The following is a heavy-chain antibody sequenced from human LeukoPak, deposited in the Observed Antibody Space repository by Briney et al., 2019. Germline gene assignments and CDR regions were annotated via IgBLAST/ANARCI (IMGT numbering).Heavy chain of an antibody. Sequence: KPSETLSLTCIVSGGSISSSNYFWGWIRQPPGKGLEWIVNIYYSGSTYSNPSLKSRVTLSVDTSKNQFSLKLTSVTAADTAVYYCARRGCISTTCYTAAEFYFDYWGQGTLVTVSS. V-gene: IGHV4-39*01. J-gene: IGHJ4*02. D-gene: IGHD2-2*02. CDR3: ARRGCISTTCYTAAEFYFDY. CDR2: IYYSGST. CDR1: GGSISSSNYF.